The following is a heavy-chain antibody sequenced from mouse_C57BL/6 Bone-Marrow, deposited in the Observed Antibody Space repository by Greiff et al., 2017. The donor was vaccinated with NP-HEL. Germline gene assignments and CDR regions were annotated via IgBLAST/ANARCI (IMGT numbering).Heavy chain of an antibody. CDR3: ATYYYGSSRRDLDY. CDR2: IYPGDGDT. CDR1: GYAFSSYW. D-gene: IGHD1-1*01. J-gene: IGHJ2*01. Sequence: VQLQQSGAELVKPGASVKISCKASGYAFSSYWMNWVKQRPGKGLEWIGQIYPGDGDTNYNGKFKGKATLTADKSSSTAYMQLSSLTSEDSAVYFCATYYYGSSRRDLDYWGQGTPPPGSS. V-gene: IGHV1-80*01.